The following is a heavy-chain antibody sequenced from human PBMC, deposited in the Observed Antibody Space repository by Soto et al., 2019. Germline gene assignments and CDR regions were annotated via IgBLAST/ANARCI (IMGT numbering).Heavy chain of an antibody. CDR2: ISSSSRYI. V-gene: IGHV3-21*01. D-gene: IGHD6-13*01. CDR3: TRDPASSSSSPVSFDH. Sequence: PGGSLRLSCAASGFIFSSYGMNWVRQAPGKGLEWVSSISSSSRYIYYADSLKGRFTISRDNAKNSLYLQMNSLRVEDKAVYYGTRDPASSSSSPVSFDHWGQGTLVTVSS. J-gene: IGHJ4*02. CDR1: GFIFSSYG.